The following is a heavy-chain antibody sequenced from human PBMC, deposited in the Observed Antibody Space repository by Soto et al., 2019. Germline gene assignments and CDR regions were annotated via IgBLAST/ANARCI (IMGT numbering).Heavy chain of an antibody. CDR2: ISVSGARA. J-gene: IGHJ4*02. CDR1: GFTFSSYA. D-gene: IGHD2-21*02. CDR3: AKQGVVVTAIDY. Sequence: EVQLLESGGDLVQPGGSLRLSCAASGFTFSSYAMSWVRQAPGKGLEWVSAISVSGARAYYADSVEGRFTFSRDNSKNTLYLQMDSLRAEDTAVYYCAKQGVVVTAIDYWGQGTLVTVSS. V-gene: IGHV3-23*01.